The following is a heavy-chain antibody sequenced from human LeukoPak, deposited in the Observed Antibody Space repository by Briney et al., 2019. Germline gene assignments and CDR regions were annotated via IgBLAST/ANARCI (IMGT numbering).Heavy chain of an antibody. V-gene: IGHV1-2*02. CDR1: GYTFTGYY. J-gene: IGHJ5*02. CDR3: AREGDTVIWFDP. D-gene: IGHD4-17*01. CDR2: INPNSGGT. Sequence: ASVTVSCKASGYTFTGYYMHWVRQAPGQGLEWMGWINPNSGGTNYAQKFQGRVTMTRDTSISTAYMELSRLRSVDTAVYYCAREGDTVIWFDPWGQGTLVTVSS.